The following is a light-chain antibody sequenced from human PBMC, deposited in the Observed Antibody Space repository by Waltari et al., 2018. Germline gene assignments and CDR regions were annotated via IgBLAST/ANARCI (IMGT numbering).Light chain of an antibody. CDR1: QTVSSN. J-gene: IGKJ4*01. Sequence: EIVLTQSPATLSLSPGERATLSCRASQTVSSNLAWYQPKPGQAPRLLIYDASNRAIDIPARFSGSGSGTDFTLTISSLEPEDFAVYYCQQRSNWPLTFGGGTKVEIK. V-gene: IGKV3-11*01. CDR2: DAS. CDR3: QQRSNWPLT.